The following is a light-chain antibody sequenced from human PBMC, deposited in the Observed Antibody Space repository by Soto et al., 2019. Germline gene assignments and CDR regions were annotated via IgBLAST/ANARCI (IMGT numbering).Light chain of an antibody. V-gene: IGKV1-27*01. CDR1: PGISNY. CDR2: AAS. Sequence: DIQMTQYPSSLSASVGDRVSITCRASPGISNYLAWYQQKPGKVPKLLIYAASTLQSGVPSRFSGSGSGTDFTLTISSLQPEDVATYYCQRYNSAPLTFGGGTNVEIK. J-gene: IGKJ4*01. CDR3: QRYNSAPLT.